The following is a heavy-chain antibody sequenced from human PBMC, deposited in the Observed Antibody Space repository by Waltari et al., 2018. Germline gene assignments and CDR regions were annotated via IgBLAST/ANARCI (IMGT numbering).Heavy chain of an antibody. CDR1: GYTLSNYY. Sequence: QVQLVQSGAEVKKPGASVKVSCQASGYTLSNYYMHWVRQAPGKGLEWMGWINPYNAATSYTQQSQGRLTMTTDTSTNTVYMEVKSLKSDDTAVYYCAREGRAGEPKKSWDYWGQGTLVSVSS. J-gene: IGHJ4*02. D-gene: IGHD3-10*01. V-gene: IGHV1-2*02. CDR3: AREGRAGEPKKSWDY. CDR2: INPYNAAT.